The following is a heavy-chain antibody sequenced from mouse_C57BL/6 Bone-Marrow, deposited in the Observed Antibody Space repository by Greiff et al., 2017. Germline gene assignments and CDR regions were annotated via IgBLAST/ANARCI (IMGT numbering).Heavy chain of an antibody. CDR1: GYAFSSYW. V-gene: IGHV1-80*01. J-gene: IGHJ3*01. CDR2: IYPGDGDT. CDR3: ARGAY. Sequence: QVQLQQSGAELVKPGASVKISCKASGYAFSSYWMKWVKQRPGKSLEWIGQIYPGDGDTNYNGKFKGKATLTADKSSSTAYMQLSSQTSDDSSVYFCARGAYWGQGTLVTVSA.